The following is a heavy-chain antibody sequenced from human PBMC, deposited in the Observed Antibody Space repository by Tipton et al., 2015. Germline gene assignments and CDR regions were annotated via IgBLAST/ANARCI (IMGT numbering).Heavy chain of an antibody. J-gene: IGHJ4*02. CDR2: IYYSGIA. CDR1: GDSMNAYY. V-gene: IGHV4-59*01. D-gene: IGHD4-17*01. CDR3: ARDHSGDYGDYVD. Sequence: LRLSCTVSGDSMNAYYWSWIRQPPGKGLEWIGYIYYSGIATYNPSLKSRVTISIDTSKNHFSLNLTSVTAADTAVYYCARDHSGDYGDYVDWGQGTLVTVSS.